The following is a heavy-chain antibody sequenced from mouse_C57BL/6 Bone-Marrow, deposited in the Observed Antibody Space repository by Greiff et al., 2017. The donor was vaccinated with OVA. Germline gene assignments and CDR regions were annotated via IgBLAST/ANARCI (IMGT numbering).Heavy chain of an antibody. V-gene: IGHV1-61*01. CDR2: IYPSDSET. CDR3: ARGDYYGSSWYFDV. J-gene: IGHJ1*03. D-gene: IGHD1-1*01. CDR1: GYTFTSYW. Sequence: QVQLQQPGAELVRPGSSVKLSCKASGYTFTSYWMDWVKQRPGQGLEWIGNIYPSDSETHYNQKFKDKATLTVDKSSSTAYMQLSILTSEDSAVYYCARGDYYGSSWYFDVWGTGTTVTVSS.